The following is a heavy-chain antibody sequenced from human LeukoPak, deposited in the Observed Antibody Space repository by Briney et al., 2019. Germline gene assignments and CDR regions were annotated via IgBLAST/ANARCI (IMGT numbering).Heavy chain of an antibody. V-gene: IGHV1-69*13. D-gene: IGHD6-19*01. CDR3: ARGYSSGWYFAFDI. Sequence: SVKVSCKASGGTFSSYAISWVRQAPGQGLEWMGGIIPIFGTANYAQKFQGRVTITADESTSTAYMELSSLRSEDTAVYYCARGYSSGWYFAFDIWGQGTMVTVSS. CDR2: IIPIFGTA. J-gene: IGHJ3*02. CDR1: GGTFSSYA.